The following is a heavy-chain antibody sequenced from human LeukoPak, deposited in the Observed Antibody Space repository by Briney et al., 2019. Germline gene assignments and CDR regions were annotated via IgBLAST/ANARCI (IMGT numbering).Heavy chain of an antibody. Sequence: ASVKVSCKASGYTFTSYGISWVRQAPGQGLEWMGWISAYNGNTNYAQKLQGRVTMTTDTSTSAAYMELRSLRSDDTAVYYCAREGRRGGQWPEENWFDPWGQGTLVTVSS. V-gene: IGHV1-18*01. CDR3: AREGRRGGQWPEENWFDP. J-gene: IGHJ5*02. CDR1: GYTFTSYG. CDR2: ISAYNGNT. D-gene: IGHD6-19*01.